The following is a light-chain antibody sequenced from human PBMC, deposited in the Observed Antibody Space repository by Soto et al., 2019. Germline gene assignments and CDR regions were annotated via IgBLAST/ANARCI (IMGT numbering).Light chain of an antibody. CDR1: QSVSSSY. CDR3: QQYGGSPPYT. V-gene: IGKV3-20*01. J-gene: IGKJ2*01. Sequence: EIVLTQSPGTPSLSPGERATLSCRASQSVSSSYLAWFQQKPGQAPRLLIYGASSRATGIPDRFSGSGSGTDFTLTISRLEPEDFAVYYCQQYGGSPPYTFGQGTKVDIK. CDR2: GAS.